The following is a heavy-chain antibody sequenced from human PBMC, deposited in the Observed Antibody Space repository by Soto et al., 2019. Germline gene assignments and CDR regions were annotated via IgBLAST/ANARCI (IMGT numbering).Heavy chain of an antibody. CDR2: IYYSGST. CDR1: GGSISSYY. J-gene: IGHJ4*02. Sequence: SETLSLTCTVSGGSISSYYWSWIRQPPGKGLEWIGYIYYSGSTNYSPSLKSRVTISVDTSKNQFSLKLSSVTAADTAVYYCARNYGPGYTFDYWGQGTLVTVSS. D-gene: IGHD3-10*01. V-gene: IGHV4-59*08. CDR3: ARNYGPGYTFDY.